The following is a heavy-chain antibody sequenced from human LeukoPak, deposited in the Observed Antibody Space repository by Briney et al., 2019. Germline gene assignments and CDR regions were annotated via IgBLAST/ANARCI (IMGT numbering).Heavy chain of an antibody. J-gene: IGHJ4*02. CDR2: ISTSSTYI. CDR3: VKILTAAGIDY. D-gene: IGHD6-13*01. Sequence: GGSLRLSCAASGFTFSSYSMNWVRQAPGKGLEWVSSISTSSTYIYYADSVKGRFTISRDNSKNTLYLQMNSLRAEDTAVYYCVKILTAAGIDYWGQGTLVTVSS. CDR1: GFTFSSYS. V-gene: IGHV3-21*04.